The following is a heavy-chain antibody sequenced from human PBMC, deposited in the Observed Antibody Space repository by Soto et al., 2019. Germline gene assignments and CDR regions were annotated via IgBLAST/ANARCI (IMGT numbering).Heavy chain of an antibody. J-gene: IGHJ4*02. Sequence: GGSLRLSCAASGFTCSSYDMHWVRQAAGKGLEWVSAIGTAGDTYYPGSVRGRFTISRENAKNSLYLQMNSLRAGDTAVYYCARGEVGAANFDYWGLGTPVTVYS. CDR1: GFTCSSYD. CDR3: ARGEVGAANFDY. V-gene: IGHV3-13*01. D-gene: IGHD2-15*01. CDR2: IGTAGDT.